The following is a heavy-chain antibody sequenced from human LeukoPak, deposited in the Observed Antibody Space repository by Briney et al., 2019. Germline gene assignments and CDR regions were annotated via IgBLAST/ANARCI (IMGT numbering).Heavy chain of an antibody. J-gene: IGHJ3*01. CDR3: ARGTPDRSGYSP. D-gene: IGHD3-22*01. V-gene: IGHV1-8*01. CDR1: GYTFTSYD. Sequence: ASVKVSCKASGYTFTSYDINWVRQAPGQGLEWMGWMNPNSGNTGYAQKFQGRVTMTRNTSISTAYMELSSLRSEDTAVYYCARGTPDRSGYSPWGQGTMVTVSS. CDR2: MNPNSGNT.